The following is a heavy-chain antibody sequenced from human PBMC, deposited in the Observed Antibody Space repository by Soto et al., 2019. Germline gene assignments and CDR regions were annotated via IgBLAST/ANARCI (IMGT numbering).Heavy chain of an antibody. V-gene: IGHV3-30*03. CDR1: GFPFSRFA. J-gene: IGHJ4*02. CDR3: ARDAIVELTDGWFTFWEY. D-gene: IGHD6-19*01. Sequence: PGWSLRLSCAASGFPFSRFAMHLVRQVPGKEPEWVAGISYDGGNKYYGDSVKGRFTISRDDSRSKLYLQMKSLRAEDTAVYYCARDAIVELTDGWFTFWEYWGKGTLVTVSS. CDR2: ISYDGGNK.